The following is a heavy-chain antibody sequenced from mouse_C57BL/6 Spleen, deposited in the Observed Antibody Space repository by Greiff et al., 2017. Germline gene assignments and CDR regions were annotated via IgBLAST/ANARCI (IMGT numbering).Heavy chain of an antibody. CDR2: ISGGGGNT. D-gene: IGHD2-4*01. V-gene: IGHV5-9*01. CDR1: GFTFSSYT. J-gene: IGHJ3*01. Sequence: EVQLVESGGGLVKPGGSLKLSCAASGFTFSSYTMSWVRQTPEKRLEWVATISGGGGNTYYHDRVKGRFTISRDNAKNTLYLQMSSLRSEDTALYYCARHATMITTWFAYWGQGTLVTVSA. CDR3: ARHATMITTWFAY.